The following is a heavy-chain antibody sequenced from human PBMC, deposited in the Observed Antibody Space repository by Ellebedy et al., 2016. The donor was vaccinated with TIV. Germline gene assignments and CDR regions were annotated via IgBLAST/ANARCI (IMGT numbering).Heavy chain of an antibody. CDR1: GGSFSGYY. Sequence: MPSETLSPTCAVYGGSFSGYYWSWIRQPPGKGLEWIGEINHIGRTTYNPSLTSRVTISVDTSKNQFSLKLSSVTAADTAVYYCASTGYSSSWSPRLDYWGQGTLVTVSS. CDR3: ASTGYSSSWSPRLDY. V-gene: IGHV4-34*01. D-gene: IGHD6-13*01. CDR2: INHIGRT. J-gene: IGHJ4*02.